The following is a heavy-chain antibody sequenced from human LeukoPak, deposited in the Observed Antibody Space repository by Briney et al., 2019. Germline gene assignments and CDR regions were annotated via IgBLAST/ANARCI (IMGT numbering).Heavy chain of an antibody. CDR1: GFTFSNAW. CDR3: TTDFVYYGSGSPVPTG. V-gene: IGHV3-15*01. Sequence: GGSLRLSCAASGFTFSNAWMSGVRQAPGKGREWVGRIKSKTDGGTTDYAAPVKGRFTISRDDSKNTLYLQMNSLKTEDTAVYYCTTDFVYYGSGSPVPTGWGQGTLVTVSS. D-gene: IGHD3-10*01. J-gene: IGHJ4*02. CDR2: IKSKTDGGTT.